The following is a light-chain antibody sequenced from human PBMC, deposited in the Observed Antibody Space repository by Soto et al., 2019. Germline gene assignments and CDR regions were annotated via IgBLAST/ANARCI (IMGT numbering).Light chain of an antibody. Sequence: QSVLTQPASVSGSDGQSITISCTGTSSDVGGYNYVSWYQQHPGKAPKVMIYEVSNRPSGVSNRFSGSKSGNTASLTISGLQDEDEADYYCSSYTSSSTYVFGTGTKLTVL. V-gene: IGLV2-14*01. CDR1: SSDVGGYNY. CDR2: EVS. CDR3: SSYTSSSTYV. J-gene: IGLJ1*01.